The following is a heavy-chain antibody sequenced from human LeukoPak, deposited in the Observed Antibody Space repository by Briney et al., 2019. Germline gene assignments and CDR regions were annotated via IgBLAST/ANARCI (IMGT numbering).Heavy chain of an antibody. CDR2: INPSGGST. D-gene: IGHD2-2*01. CDR1: GYTFTAYY. V-gene: IGHV1-46*01. Sequence: ASVKVSCKASGYTFTAYYVHWVRQAPGQGLEWMGIINPSGGSTSYAQKFQGRVTMTRGTSTTTVYMELSSLRSEDTAVYYCARLGRTTSGEGLDYWGQGALVTVSS. J-gene: IGHJ4*02. CDR3: ARLGRTTSGEGLDY.